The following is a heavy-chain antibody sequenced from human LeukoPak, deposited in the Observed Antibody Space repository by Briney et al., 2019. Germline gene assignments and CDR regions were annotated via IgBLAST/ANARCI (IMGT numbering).Heavy chain of an antibody. J-gene: IGHJ4*02. Sequence: EPSGTLSLTCAVSGGSVSSSNWWSWVRQPPGKGLEWIGEIYHSGSTNYNPSFKSRVTISIDKSKNQFSLKLSSVTAADTAVYYCAREVGATTGFDYWGQGTLVTVSS. V-gene: IGHV4-4*02. CDR2: IYHSGST. D-gene: IGHD1-26*01. CDR3: AREVGATTGFDY. CDR1: GGSVSSSNW.